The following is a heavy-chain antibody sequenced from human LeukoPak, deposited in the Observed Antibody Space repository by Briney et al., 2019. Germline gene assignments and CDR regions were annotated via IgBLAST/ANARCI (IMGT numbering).Heavy chain of an antibody. D-gene: IGHD2-15*01. Sequence: ASVTVSCKASGGTFSSYAISWVRQAPGQGLEWMGRIIPIFGIANYAQKFQGRVTITADKSTSTAYMELSSLRSEDTAVYYCARGYVSGPEVGWGQGTLVTVSS. V-gene: IGHV1-69*04. CDR1: GGTFSSYA. CDR2: IIPIFGIA. CDR3: ARGYVSGPEVG. J-gene: IGHJ4*02.